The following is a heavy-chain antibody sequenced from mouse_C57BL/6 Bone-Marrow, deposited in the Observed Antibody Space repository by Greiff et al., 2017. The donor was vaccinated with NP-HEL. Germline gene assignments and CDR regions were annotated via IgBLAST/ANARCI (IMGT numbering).Heavy chain of an antibody. J-gene: IGHJ4*01. CDR1: GYTFTDYY. D-gene: IGHD2-14*01. CDR3: ARDYRYAMDY. V-gene: IGHV1-26*01. CDR2: INPNNGGT. Sequence: VQLKQSGPELVKPGASVKISCKASGYTFTDYYMNWVKQSHGKSLEWIGDINPNNGGTSYNQKFKGKATLTVDKSSSTAYMELRSLTSEDSAVYYCARDYRYAMDYWGQGTSVTVSS.